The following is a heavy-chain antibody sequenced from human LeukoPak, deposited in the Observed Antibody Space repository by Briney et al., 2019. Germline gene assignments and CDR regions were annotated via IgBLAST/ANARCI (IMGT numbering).Heavy chain of an antibody. D-gene: IGHD3-10*01. CDR2: ISSSSSYI. J-gene: IGHJ6*04. Sequence: ASVKVSCKASGGTFSSYAISWVRQAPGKGLEWVSSISSSSSYIYYADSVKGRFTISRDNAKNSLYLQMNSLRAEDTAVYYCARDLSVGSGRGKLDVWGKGTTVTVSS. V-gene: IGHV3-21*01. CDR3: ARDLSVGSGRGKLDV. CDR1: GGTFSSYA.